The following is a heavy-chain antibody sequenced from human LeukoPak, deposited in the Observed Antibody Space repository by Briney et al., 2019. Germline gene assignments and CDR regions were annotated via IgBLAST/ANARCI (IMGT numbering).Heavy chain of an antibody. J-gene: IGHJ4*02. Sequence: GASVKVSCKASGYTFTGYYMHWVRRAPGQGLEWMGWINPNSGGTNYAQKFQGRVTMTRDTSISTAYMELSRLRSDDTAVYYCARNRYDFWSGYSGPSGYWGQGTLVTVSS. D-gene: IGHD3-3*01. V-gene: IGHV1-2*02. CDR2: INPNSGGT. CDR1: GYTFTGYY. CDR3: ARNRYDFWSGYSGPSGY.